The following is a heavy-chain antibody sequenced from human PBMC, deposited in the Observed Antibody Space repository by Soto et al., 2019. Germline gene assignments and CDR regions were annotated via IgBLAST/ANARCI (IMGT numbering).Heavy chain of an antibody. CDR3: TTYHGDYNFDH. CDR1: GYTLNEVA. D-gene: IGHD4-17*01. J-gene: IGHJ5*02. CDR2: FDPDEAET. Sequence: QVQLVQSGAEVKKPGASVKVSCKVSGYTLNEVAMHWVRQAPGKGLEWLGGFDPDEAETIYAQHFQGRVTMTEDTSPDPVYMELSSLRSADTALYFCTTYHGDYNFDHWGQGTLVTVSS. V-gene: IGHV1-24*01.